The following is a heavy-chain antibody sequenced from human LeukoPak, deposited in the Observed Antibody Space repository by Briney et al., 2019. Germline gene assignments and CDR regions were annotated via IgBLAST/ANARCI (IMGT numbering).Heavy chain of an antibody. CDR1: GFTVGNTY. CDR3: ARIGSPGVAYYGMDV. D-gene: IGHD3-3*01. V-gene: IGHV3-66*02. Sequence: PGGSLRLSCAASGFTVGNTYMSWVRQAPGKGLEWVSVIHDSGTTYYAASVEGRFTIARDNPRNTLSLQMNSLTTEDTAVYYCARIGSPGVAYYGMDVWGQGTTVSVSS. J-gene: IGHJ6*02. CDR2: IHDSGTT.